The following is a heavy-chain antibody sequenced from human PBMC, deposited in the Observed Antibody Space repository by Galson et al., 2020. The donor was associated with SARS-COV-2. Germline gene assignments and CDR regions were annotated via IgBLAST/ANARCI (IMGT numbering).Heavy chain of an antibody. CDR3: ARASYSPVGWFDP. D-gene: IGHD1-26*01. J-gene: IGHJ5*02. CDR2: IYHSGST. V-gene: IGHV4-30-2*01. CDR1: SNH. Sequence: SNHWSWIRQPPGKGLAWIGYIYHSGSTYYNPSLKSRVTMSVDRSKNQFSLKLTSVTAADTAVYFCARASYSPVGWFDPWGQGTLVTVSS.